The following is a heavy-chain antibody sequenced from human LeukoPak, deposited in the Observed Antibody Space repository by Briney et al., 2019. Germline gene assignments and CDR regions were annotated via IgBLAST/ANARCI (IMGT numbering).Heavy chain of an antibody. D-gene: IGHD4-17*01. CDR1: GFTFSSYG. CDR2: IWYDGSNK. V-gene: IGHV3-33*01. CDR3: ARDPRSYRDYISDYYYGMDV. Sequence: PGRSLTLSCAASGFTFSSYGMHWVRQAPGKGLDLVAVIWYDGSNKYYADSVKSRFTISRDDSKNTLYLQMNSLIADDTAVEYCARDPRSYRDYISDYYYGMDVWGQGTTVTVSS. J-gene: IGHJ6*02.